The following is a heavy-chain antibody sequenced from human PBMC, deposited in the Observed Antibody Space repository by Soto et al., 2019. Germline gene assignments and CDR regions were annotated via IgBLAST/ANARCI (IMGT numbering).Heavy chain of an antibody. Sequence: ASVKVSCKASLYTFTSYAMHWVRQAPAQRLERMGWINTGNGNKKYSQKFQGRVTITRDTYASTAYMELSSQRSADTAVYYCAKDIVADIIDSWGQGTLVTVSS. D-gene: IGHD5-12*01. CDR1: LYTFTSYA. CDR2: INTGNGNK. J-gene: IGHJ4*02. V-gene: IGHV1-3*04. CDR3: AKDIVADIIDS.